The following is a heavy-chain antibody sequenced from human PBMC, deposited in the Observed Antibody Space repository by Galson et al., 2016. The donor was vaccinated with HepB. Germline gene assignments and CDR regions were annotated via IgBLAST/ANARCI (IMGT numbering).Heavy chain of an antibody. CDR3: ARGDYGDYVFGY. CDR1: GFTFSRYA. J-gene: IGHJ4*01. CDR2: ISFDGSNK. V-gene: IGHV3-30*04. Sequence: SLRLSCAASGFTFSRYAMHWVRQAPGKGLEWVPIISFDGSNKYYADSLKGRFTISRDNSKNTLYLQMNSLRAEDTAMYYCARGDYGDYVFGYWGHGTLVTVSS. D-gene: IGHD4-17*01.